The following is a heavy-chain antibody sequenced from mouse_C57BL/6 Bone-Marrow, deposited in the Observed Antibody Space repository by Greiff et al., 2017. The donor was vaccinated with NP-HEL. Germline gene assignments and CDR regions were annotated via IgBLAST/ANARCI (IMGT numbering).Heavy chain of an antibody. CDR3: ASASGRYGSSLYYAMDY. Sequence: QVQLKESGPGLVQPSQSLSITCTVSGFSLTSYGVHWVRQSPGTGLEWLGVIWSGGSTDYTAAFISRLSISKDNSKCQVFFKMNSLQADDTARYYCASASGRYGSSLYYAMDYWDQGTSVTVSS. V-gene: IGHV2-2*01. CDR1: GFSLTSYG. D-gene: IGHD1-1*01. CDR2: IWSGGST. J-gene: IGHJ4*01.